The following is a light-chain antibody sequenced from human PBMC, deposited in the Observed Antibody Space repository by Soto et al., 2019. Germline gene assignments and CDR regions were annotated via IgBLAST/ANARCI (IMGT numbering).Light chain of an antibody. J-gene: IGKJ1*01. CDR2: GAS. Sequence: DIQMTQSPSTLSASVGDRVTITCRASQTISSWLAWYQQKPGKAPKLLIFGASSLEGGVPSRFSGSGSGTEFTLTISRLEPEDFALYYCQQYSSTFWTLGQGTKVEIK. CDR3: QQYSSTFWT. V-gene: IGKV1-5*01. CDR1: QTISSW.